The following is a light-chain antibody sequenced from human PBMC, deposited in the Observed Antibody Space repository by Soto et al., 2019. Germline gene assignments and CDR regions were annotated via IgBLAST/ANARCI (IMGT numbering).Light chain of an antibody. J-gene: IGKJ3*01. CDR1: QSVSSSY. CDR3: QQYGSSLFT. Sequence: EIVLTQSPGTLSLSPGERATLSCRASQSVSSSYLAWYQQKPGQAPRLLIYGASSRSTGIPDRFSGSESGTDFTLTISRLEPEDVAVYYCQQYGSSLFTFGPGTKVDIK. CDR2: GAS. V-gene: IGKV3-20*01.